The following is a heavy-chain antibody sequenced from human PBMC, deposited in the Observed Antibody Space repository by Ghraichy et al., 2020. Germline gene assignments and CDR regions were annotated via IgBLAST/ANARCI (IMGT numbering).Heavy chain of an antibody. CDR1: GDSITGPSYH. Sequence: SLTCSVSGDSITGPSYHWGWIRQPPGKGLEWIASVDYTGNTYYSPSLRSRATIAVDTSKNQFSLKLISVTAADTAVYFCVRLVNGCPADSWGQGTLVTVSS. CDR3: VRLVNGCPADS. J-gene: IGHJ4*02. V-gene: IGHV4-39*01. CDR2: VDYTGNT. D-gene: IGHD1-1*01.